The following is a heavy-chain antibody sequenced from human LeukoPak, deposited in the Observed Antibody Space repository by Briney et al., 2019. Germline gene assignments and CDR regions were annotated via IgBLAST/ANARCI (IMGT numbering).Heavy chain of an antibody. CDR2: INPNSGGT. D-gene: IGHD2-2*01. J-gene: IGHJ5*02. Sequence: ASVKVFCKASGYTFTGYYMHWVRQAPGQGLEWMGWINPNSGGTNYAQKFQGRVTMTRDTCISTAYMELSRLRSDDTAVYYCARERMYCSSTSCYRRSWFDPWGQGTLVTVSS. CDR3: ARERMYCSSTSCYRRSWFDP. CDR1: GYTFTGYY. V-gene: IGHV1-2*02.